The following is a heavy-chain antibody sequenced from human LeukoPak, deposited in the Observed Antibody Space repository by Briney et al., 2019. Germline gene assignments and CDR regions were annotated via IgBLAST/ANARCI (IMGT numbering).Heavy chain of an antibody. CDR2: ISSSGGTI. D-gene: IGHD3-9*01. Sequence: GGSLRLSCAASGFTFSSYEMNWVRQAPGKGLEWVSYISSSGGTIYYADSVKGRFTISRDNAKNSLYLQMNSLRAEDTAVYYCARGGEVTGSRGIDYWGQGTLVTVSS. CDR1: GFTFSSYE. CDR3: ARGGEVTGSRGIDY. V-gene: IGHV3-48*03. J-gene: IGHJ4*02.